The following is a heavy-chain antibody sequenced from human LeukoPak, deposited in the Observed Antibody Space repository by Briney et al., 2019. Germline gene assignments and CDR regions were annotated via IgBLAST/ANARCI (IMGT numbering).Heavy chain of an antibody. CDR1: GVTFSSHA. V-gene: IGHV3-23*01. CDR2: ITGSGGST. CDR3: EKGGRTIFGVAFPYYYYYYMDV. J-gene: IGHJ6*03. Sequence: GGSLRLSCAASGVTFSSHAMTWVRQAPGKGLEWVSGITGSGGSTYYAESVKGRFTISRDNSKNTLYLQMNSLRAEDTAVYYCEKGGRTIFGVAFPYYYYYYMDVWGKGTTVTVSS. D-gene: IGHD3-3*01.